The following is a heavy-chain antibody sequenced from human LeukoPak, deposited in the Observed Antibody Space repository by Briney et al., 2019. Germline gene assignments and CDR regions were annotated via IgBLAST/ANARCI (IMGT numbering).Heavy chain of an antibody. J-gene: IGHJ4*02. CDR2: INHSGST. V-gene: IGHV4-34*01. CDR1: GGSFSGYY. CDR3: ARREVVTPRYFDY. Sequence: SETLSLTCAVYGGSFSGYYWSWIRQPPGKGLEWIGEINHSGSTNYNPSLKSRVTISVDTSKNQFSLKLSSVTAADTAAYYCARREVVTPRYFDYWGQGTLVTVSS. D-gene: IGHD4-23*01.